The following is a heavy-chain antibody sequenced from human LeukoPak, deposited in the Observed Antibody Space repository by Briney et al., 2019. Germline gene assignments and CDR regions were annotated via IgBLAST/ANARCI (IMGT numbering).Heavy chain of an antibody. D-gene: IGHD6-19*01. V-gene: IGHV3-74*01. Sequence: GGSLRLSCAASGFTFSSNWIHWVRQAPGKGLVWVSRINTDGSDTNYADSVKGRFTISRDNAKNTLYLQMNSLGAEDTAVYYCARGSSGWYGVDYWGQGTLVTVSS. CDR3: ARGSSGWYGVDY. CDR2: INTDGSDT. J-gene: IGHJ4*02. CDR1: GFTFSSNW.